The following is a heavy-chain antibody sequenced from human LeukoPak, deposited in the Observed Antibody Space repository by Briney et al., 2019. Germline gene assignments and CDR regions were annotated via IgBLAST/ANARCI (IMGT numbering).Heavy chain of an antibody. Sequence: PGGSLRLSCAASGFIVSSDFMNWVRQAPGKGLEWVSAMNSGGSTFYADSVKGRFIISRDKSRNMLYFQMNSLRVDDTAVYYCAREMWASPIAVAPTGADYWGQGTLVTVSS. J-gene: IGHJ4*02. CDR1: GFIVSSDF. V-gene: IGHV3-53*01. CDR2: MNSGGST. D-gene: IGHD6-19*01. CDR3: AREMWASPIAVAPTGADY.